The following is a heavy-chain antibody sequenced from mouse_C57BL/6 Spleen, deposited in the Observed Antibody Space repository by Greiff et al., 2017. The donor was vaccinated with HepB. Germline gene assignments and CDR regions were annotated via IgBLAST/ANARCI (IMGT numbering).Heavy chain of an antibody. J-gene: IGHJ3*01. CDR3: ARYNLGWFAY. CDR1: GFTFTDYY. D-gene: IGHD4-1*01. CDR2: IRNKANGYTT. V-gene: IGHV7-3*01. Sequence: EVQLVESGGGLVQPGGSLSLSCAASGFTFTDYYMSWVRQPPGKALEWLGFIRNKANGYTTEYSASVKGRFTISRDNSQSILYLQMNALRAEDSATYYCARYNLGWFAYWGQGTLVTVSA.